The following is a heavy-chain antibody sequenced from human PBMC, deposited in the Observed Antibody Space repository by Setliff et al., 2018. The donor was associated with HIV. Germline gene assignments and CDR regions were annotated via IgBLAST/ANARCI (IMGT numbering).Heavy chain of an antibody. J-gene: IGHJ3*02. CDR2: IYYNGIT. D-gene: IGHD3-16*02. CDR3: AREIVRVALDI. Sequence: PSETLSLTCTVSGGSINNGAYYWSWIRHQPGRGLEWTGNIYYNGITHYNPSLKSRLSISIDTSKNQFYLQLNSVTAADTSVFYCAREIVRVALDIWGPGTAVTVS. V-gene: IGHV4-31*03. CDR1: GGSINNGAYY.